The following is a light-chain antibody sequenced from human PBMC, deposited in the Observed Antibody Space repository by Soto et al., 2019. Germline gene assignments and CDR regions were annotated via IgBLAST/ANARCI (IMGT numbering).Light chain of an antibody. V-gene: IGKV1-5*01. J-gene: IGKJ1*01. CDR2: DTS. Sequence: DIQLTQSPATLSASVGYRFAITCRASQYISSWLAWYQKKTGTAPRLLIYDTSNLEDGVPSTLRGSGYGTDLTITVSSMQDDDSVTYYCQQYNTYTWTFGHGTKVDIK. CDR3: QQYNTYTWT. CDR1: QYISSW.